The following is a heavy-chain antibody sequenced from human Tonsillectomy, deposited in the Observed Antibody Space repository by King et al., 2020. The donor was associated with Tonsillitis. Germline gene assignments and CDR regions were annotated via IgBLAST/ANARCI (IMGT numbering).Heavy chain of an antibody. D-gene: IGHD5-18*01. CDR2: IYYSGST. CDR3: ARQAQDTAILIGGTYYYYYGMDV. Sequence: QLQESGPGLVKPSETLSLTCTVSGDSISSSSSYWGWFRQPPGKGLEWIGSIYYSGSTYYSPSLKSRVTISVDTSENQFSLKLSSVTAADTAVYYCARQAQDTAILIGGTYYYYYGMDVWGQGTTVTVSS. J-gene: IGHJ6*02. V-gene: IGHV4-39*01. CDR1: GDSISSSSSY.